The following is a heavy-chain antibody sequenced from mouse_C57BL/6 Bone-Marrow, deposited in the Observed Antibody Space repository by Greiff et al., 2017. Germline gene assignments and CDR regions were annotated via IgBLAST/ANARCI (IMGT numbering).Heavy chain of an antibody. CDR3: ARRGGYSDY. D-gene: IGHD2-2*01. Sequence: QVQLQQPGAELARPGASVKLSCKASGYTFTSYGISWVKQRTGQGLEWIGEIYPRSGNTHYNEKFKGKATLTEDKSSSTAYMRLRSLASEDSAVYFCARRGGYSDYWGQGTTLTVSS. J-gene: IGHJ2*01. V-gene: IGHV1-81*01. CDR2: IYPRSGNT. CDR1: GYTFTSYG.